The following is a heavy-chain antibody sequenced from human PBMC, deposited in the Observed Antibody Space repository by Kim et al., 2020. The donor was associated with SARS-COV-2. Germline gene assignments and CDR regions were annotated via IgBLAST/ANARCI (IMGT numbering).Heavy chain of an antibody. V-gene: IGHV5-51*01. D-gene: IGHD5-12*01. Sequence: GESLKVSCKGSGYSFTSYWIGWVRQMPGKGLEWMGIIYPGDSDTRYSPSFQGQVTISADKSISTAYLQRSSLKASDTAMYYCARLPTALVATMVQSAYYFDYWGQGALVTVSS. CDR2: IYPGDSDT. J-gene: IGHJ4*02. CDR1: GYSFTSYW. CDR3: ARLPTALVATMVQSAYYFDY.